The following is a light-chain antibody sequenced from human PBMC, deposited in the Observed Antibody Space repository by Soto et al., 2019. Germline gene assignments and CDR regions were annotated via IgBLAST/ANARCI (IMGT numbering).Light chain of an antibody. CDR1: QSVSSN. CDR3: QQYNNWFFT. CDR2: GAS. J-gene: IGKJ3*01. V-gene: IGKV3-15*01. Sequence: EIVMTQSPATLSVSPGERATLSCRASQSVSSNLAWYQQKPGQAPRLLIYGASTRATGIPARFSGSGSGTDFPPTISILQSEDFAVYYCQQYNNWFFTFGPGTKVDIK.